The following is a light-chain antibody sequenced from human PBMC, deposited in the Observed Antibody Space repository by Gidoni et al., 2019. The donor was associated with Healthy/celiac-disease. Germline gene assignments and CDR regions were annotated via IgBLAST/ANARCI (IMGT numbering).Light chain of an antibody. CDR2: GAS. CDR1: QSVSSN. CDR3: QQYNNWSET. Sequence: EIVMTQSPATLSVSPEERATLSCRASQSVSSNLAWYKQKPGQAPRLLIYGASTRATGIPARFSGSGSGTEFTLTISSLQSEDFAVYYCQQYNNWSETFGQGTKVEIK. V-gene: IGKV3-15*01. J-gene: IGKJ1*01.